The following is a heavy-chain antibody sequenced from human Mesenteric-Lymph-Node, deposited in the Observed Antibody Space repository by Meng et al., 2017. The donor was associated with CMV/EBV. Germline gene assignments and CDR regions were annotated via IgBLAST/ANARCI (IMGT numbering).Heavy chain of an antibody. V-gene: IGHV3-33*06. D-gene: IGHD4-17*01. Sequence: GGSLRLSCVASGGTFSSYSMNWLRQAPGKGLEWVAVIWYDGSNKYYADSVKGRFTISRDNSKNTLYLQMNSLRAEDTAVFYCAKDSVGDYDPKFAFDIWGQGTMVTVSS. CDR2: IWYDGSNK. CDR3: AKDSVGDYDPKFAFDI. J-gene: IGHJ3*02. CDR1: GGTFSSYS.